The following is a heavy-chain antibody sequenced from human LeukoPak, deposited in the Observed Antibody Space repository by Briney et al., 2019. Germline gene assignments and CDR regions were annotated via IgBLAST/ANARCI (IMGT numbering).Heavy chain of an antibody. V-gene: IGHV4-39*07. J-gene: IGHJ4*02. Sequence: SETLSLTCTVSGGSISSSSYYWGWIRQPPGKGLEWIGEINHSGSTNYNPSLKSRVTISVDTSKNQFSLKLSSVTAADTAVYYCARGPGSGWYSAEYYFDYWGQGTLVTVSS. CDR1: GGSISSSSYY. CDR2: INHSGST. CDR3: ARGPGSGWYSAEYYFDY. D-gene: IGHD6-19*01.